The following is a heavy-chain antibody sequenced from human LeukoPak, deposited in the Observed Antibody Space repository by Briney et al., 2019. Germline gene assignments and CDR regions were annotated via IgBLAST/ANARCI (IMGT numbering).Heavy chain of an antibody. CDR3: ARDRDRREIIAAPDAFDI. CDR2: IYYSGST. V-gene: IGHV4-59*01. D-gene: IGHD6-13*01. Sequence: SETLSLTCTVSGGSISSYYWSWIRQPPGKGLEWIGYIYYSGSTNYNPSLKSRVTISVDTSKNQFSLKLSSVTAADTAVYYCARDRDRREIIAAPDAFDIWGQGTMVTVSS. J-gene: IGHJ3*02. CDR1: GGSISSYY.